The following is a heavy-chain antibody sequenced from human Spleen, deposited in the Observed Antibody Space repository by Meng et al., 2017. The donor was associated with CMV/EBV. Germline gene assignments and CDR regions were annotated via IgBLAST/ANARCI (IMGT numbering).Heavy chain of an antibody. Sequence: KVSCKAAGFTVTSFDINWVRQAAGQGLEWMGWMSPNSGDTGYAQKFQGRVTMTRNTSITTAYMELSSLRSEDTAVYYCARGRTVFDPWGQGTLVTVSS. J-gene: IGHJ5*02. CDR1: GFTVTSFD. D-gene: IGHD3/OR15-3a*01. CDR3: ARGRTVFDP. CDR2: MSPNSGDT. V-gene: IGHV1-8*01.